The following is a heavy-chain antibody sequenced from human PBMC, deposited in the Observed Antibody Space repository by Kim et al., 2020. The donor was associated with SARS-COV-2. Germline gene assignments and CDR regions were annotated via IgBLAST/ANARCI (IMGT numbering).Heavy chain of an antibody. CDR2: INHSGST. Sequence: SETLSLTCAVYGGSFSGYYWSWIRQPPGKGLEWIGEINHSGSTNYNPSLKSRVTISVDTSKNQFSLKLSSVTAADTAVYYCAGFDGNRYGFDYWGQGTLVTVSS. CDR3: AGFDGNRYGFDY. CDR1: GGSFSGYY. V-gene: IGHV4-34*01. J-gene: IGHJ4*02. D-gene: IGHD5-18*01.